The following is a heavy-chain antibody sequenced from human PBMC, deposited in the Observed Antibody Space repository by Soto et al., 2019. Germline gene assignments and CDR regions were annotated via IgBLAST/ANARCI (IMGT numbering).Heavy chain of an antibody. V-gene: IGHV1-24*01. Sequence: GASVKVSCKVSGYTLTELSMHWVRQAPGKGLEWMGGFDPEDGETIYAQKFQGRVTMTEDTSTDTAYMELSSLRSEDTAVYYCAVFLTPANYYGSGSYYNDWGQGTLVTVSS. CDR2: FDPEDGET. CDR3: AVFLTPANYYGSGSYYND. D-gene: IGHD3-10*01. J-gene: IGHJ4*02. CDR1: GYTLTELS.